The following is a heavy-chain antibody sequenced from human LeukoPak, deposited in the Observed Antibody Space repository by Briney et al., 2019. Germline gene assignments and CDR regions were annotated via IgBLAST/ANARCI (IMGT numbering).Heavy chain of an antibody. D-gene: IGHD4-11*01. CDR2: ISGSGGST. CDR1: GFTFSSYA. V-gene: IGHV3-23*01. J-gene: IGHJ5*02. Sequence: PGGSLRLSCAASGFTFSSYAMSWVRQAPGKGLEWVSAISGSGGSTYYADSVKGRFTISRDNSKNTLYLQMNSLRAEDTAVYYCAKDPQPGYDYLNWFDPWGQGTLVTVSS. CDR3: AKDPQPGYDYLNWFDP.